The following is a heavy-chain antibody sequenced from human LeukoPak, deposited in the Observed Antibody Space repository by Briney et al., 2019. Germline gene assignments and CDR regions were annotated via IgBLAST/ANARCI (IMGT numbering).Heavy chain of an antibody. J-gene: IGHJ3*02. CDR1: GGSISSYY. D-gene: IGHD2-8*01. Sequence: PSETLSLTCTVSGGSISSYYWSWIRQPAGKGLEWIGRIYTSGSTNYNPSLKSRVTMSVDTSKNQFSLKLSSVTAADTAVYYCAREGYCTNGVCHDAFDIWGQGTMVTVSS. CDR3: AREGYCTNGVCHDAFDI. V-gene: IGHV4-4*07. CDR2: IYTSGST.